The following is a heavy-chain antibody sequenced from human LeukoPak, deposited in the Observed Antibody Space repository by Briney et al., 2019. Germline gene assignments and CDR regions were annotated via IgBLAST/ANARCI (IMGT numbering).Heavy chain of an antibody. V-gene: IGHV3-23*01. CDR1: GFTFSSYA. D-gene: IGHD3-9*01. J-gene: IGHJ3*02. CDR2: ISGSGGST. Sequence: GGSLRLSCAASGFTFSSYAMSWVRQAPGKGLEWVSAISGSGGSTYYADSVKGRFTISRDSSKNTLYLQMNSLRAEDTAVYYCAKKVALTGYYSGMTPDAFDIWGQGTMVTVSS. CDR3: AKKVALTGYYSGMTPDAFDI.